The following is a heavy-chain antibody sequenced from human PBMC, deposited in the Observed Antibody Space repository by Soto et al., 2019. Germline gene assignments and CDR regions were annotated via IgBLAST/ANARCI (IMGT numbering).Heavy chain of an antibody. J-gene: IGHJ4*02. V-gene: IGHV1-3*05. CDR3: AVAVAGFN. CDR2: INGGNGNA. CDR1: GYTFTSYA. Sequence: QVQLVQSGAEEKKPGASVKVSCKASGYTFTSYAMHWVRQAPGQRLERMGWINGGNGNAKYSQKFQGRVAITRDTSASTGYMELSSLRSEDTAVYYCAVAVAGFNWGQGTLVTVSS. D-gene: IGHD6-19*01.